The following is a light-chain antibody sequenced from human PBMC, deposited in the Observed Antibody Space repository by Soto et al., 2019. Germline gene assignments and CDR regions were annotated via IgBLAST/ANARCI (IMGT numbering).Light chain of an antibody. CDR2: GAS. CDR3: QQYGSSPRYT. J-gene: IGKJ2*01. CDR1: QSVDTN. Sequence: EVVMTQSPATLSVSPGDRATLSCRASQSVDTNVAWYQQKPGQAPRLLVHGASTRATGVPARFTGIGSGTDFTLTISGLQSDDFAVYYCQQYGSSPRYTFGQGTKLEIK. V-gene: IGKV3-15*01.